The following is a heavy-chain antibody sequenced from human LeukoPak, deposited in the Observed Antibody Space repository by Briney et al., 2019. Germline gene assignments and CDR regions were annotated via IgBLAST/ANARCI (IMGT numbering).Heavy chain of an antibody. D-gene: IGHD3-22*01. Sequence: SETLSLTCTVSGSSISSGGYYWSWIRQQPGKGLEWIGYIYYSGSTYYNPSLKSRVTISVDTSKNQFSLKLSSVTAADTAVYYCARGEPRYYYDSSGYCYFDYWGQGTLVTVSS. V-gene: IGHV4-31*03. CDR1: GSSISSGGYY. CDR3: ARGEPRYYYDSSGYCYFDY. CDR2: IYYSGST. J-gene: IGHJ4*02.